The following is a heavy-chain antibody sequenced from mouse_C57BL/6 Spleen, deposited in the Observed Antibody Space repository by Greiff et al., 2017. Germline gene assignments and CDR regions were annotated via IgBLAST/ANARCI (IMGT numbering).Heavy chain of an antibody. CDR1: GYSITSGYY. CDR2: ISYDGSN. Sequence: EVKLQESGPGLVKPSQSLSLTCSVTGYSITSGYYWNWIRQFPGNKLEWMGYISYDGSNNYNPSLKNRISITRDTSKNQFFLKLNSVTTEDTATYYCAREASIYYDYSVGYFDYWGQGTTLTVSS. CDR3: AREASIYYDYSVGYFDY. V-gene: IGHV3-6*01. D-gene: IGHD2-4*01. J-gene: IGHJ2*01.